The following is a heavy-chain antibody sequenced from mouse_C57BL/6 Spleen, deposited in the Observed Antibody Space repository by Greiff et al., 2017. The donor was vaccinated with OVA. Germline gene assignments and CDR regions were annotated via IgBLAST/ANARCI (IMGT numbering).Heavy chain of an antibody. CDR3: ARGGIYYGNYGGYGDV. V-gene: IGHV1-82*01. Sequence: QVQLKQSGPELVKPGASVKISCKASGYAFSSSWMNWVKQRPGKGLEWIGRIYPGDGDTNYNGKFKGKATLTADKASSTAYMQLSSLTSEDSAVSLCARGGIYYGNYGGYGDVWGKGTTITVSS. CDR1: GYAFSSSW. J-gene: IGHJ1*03. D-gene: IGHD2-1*01. CDR2: IYPGDGDT.